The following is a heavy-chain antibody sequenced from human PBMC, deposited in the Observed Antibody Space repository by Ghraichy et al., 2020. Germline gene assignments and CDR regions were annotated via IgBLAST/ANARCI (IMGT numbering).Heavy chain of an antibody. CDR1: GFTFSSYG. CDR2: IWYDGSNK. Sequence: GGSLRLSCAASGFTFSSYGMHWVRQAPGKGLEWVSVIWYDGSNKYYADSVKGRFTISRDNSKNTLYLQMNSLRAEDTAVYYCARESNVDDYGGTEVFDYWGQGTLVTVSS. V-gene: IGHV3-33*01. D-gene: IGHD4-23*01. J-gene: IGHJ4*02. CDR3: ARESNVDDYGGTEVFDY.